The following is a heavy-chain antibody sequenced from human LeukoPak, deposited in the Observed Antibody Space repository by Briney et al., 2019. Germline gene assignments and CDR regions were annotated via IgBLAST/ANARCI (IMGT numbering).Heavy chain of an antibody. J-gene: IGHJ4*02. CDR3: ARGRYDSSGYFPSDFDY. CDR1: GFTFSSYS. Sequence: GGSLRLSCAASGFTFSSYSMNWVRQAPGKGLEWVSSISSSSSYIYYADSVKGRFTISRDNSKNTLYLQMNSLRAEDTAVYYCARGRYDSSGYFPSDFDYWGQGTLVTVSS. CDR2: ISSSSSYI. D-gene: IGHD3-22*01. V-gene: IGHV3-21*01.